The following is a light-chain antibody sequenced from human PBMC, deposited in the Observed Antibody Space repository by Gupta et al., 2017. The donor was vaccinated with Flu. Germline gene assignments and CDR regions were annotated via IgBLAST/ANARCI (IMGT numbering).Light chain of an antibody. J-gene: IGKJ1*01. V-gene: IGKV3-20*01. CDR1: QRVSTSY. Sequence: EVVLTQSPGTQSLSPGERATLSCRASQRVSTSYLAWYQQKPGQAPRLLIYGASSRATGIPYRFRGSGSGTDFTLTISRLEPEDFAVYYCQQYGSSSWTFGQGTKVDIK. CDR2: GAS. CDR3: QQYGSSSWT.